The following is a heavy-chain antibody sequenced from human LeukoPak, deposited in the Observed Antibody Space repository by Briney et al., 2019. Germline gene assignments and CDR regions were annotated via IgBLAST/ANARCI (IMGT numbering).Heavy chain of an antibody. J-gene: IGHJ6*02. CDR2: IYPGDSDT. D-gene: IGHD6-13*01. Sequence: GESLQISCRDSGYSFTNYWIGWVRQMPGKGLEWMGIIYPGDSDTRYSPSFQGQVTISADKSISTAYLQWSSLKASDTAMYYCARRPAYSSSSNGMDVWGQGTTVTVSS. CDR3: ARRPAYSSSSNGMDV. V-gene: IGHV5-51*01. CDR1: GYSFTNYW.